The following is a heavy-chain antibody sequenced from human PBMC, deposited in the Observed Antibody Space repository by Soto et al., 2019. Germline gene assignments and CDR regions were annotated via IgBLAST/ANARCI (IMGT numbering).Heavy chain of an antibody. CDR1: GLTFSSYA. CDR3: ARELDGIDV. J-gene: IGHJ6*02. V-gene: IGHV3-23*01. Sequence: SGGSLRLSCAASGLTFSSYAMSWVRQAPGKGLEWVSAISGSGGSYTKYADSVQGRFTISRDNAKNSLYLQMNSLRAEDTAVYYCARELDGIDVWGQGTTVTVSS. CDR2: ISGSGGSYT.